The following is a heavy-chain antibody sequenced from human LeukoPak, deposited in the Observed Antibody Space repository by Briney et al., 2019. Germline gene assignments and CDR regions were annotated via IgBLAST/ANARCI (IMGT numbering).Heavy chain of an antibody. V-gene: IGHV3-23*01. CDR1: GFTFRSYA. Sequence: GGSLRLSCTASGFTFRSYAMSWVRQAPGKGLAWVSLITGGGERTYYGDSVTGRFTISRDNSKNTVDLQMNSLRVEDTAVYFCAREVAGRIEFWGQGALVTVSS. CDR3: AREVAGRIEF. CDR2: ITGGGERT. J-gene: IGHJ4*02. D-gene: IGHD6-19*01.